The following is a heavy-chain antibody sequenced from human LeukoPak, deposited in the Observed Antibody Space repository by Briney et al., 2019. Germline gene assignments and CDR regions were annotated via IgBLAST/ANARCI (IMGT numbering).Heavy chain of an antibody. CDR2: IYPGDSDT. J-gene: IGHJ4*02. CDR1: GYSFTSYW. D-gene: IGHD5-18*01. CDR3: ARHSKAAMVPYYFDY. Sequence: GESLKISCKGSGYSFTSYWIGWVRQIPGKGLEWMGIIYPGDSDTRYSPSFQGQVTISADKSISTAYLQWSSLKASDTAMYYCARHSKAAMVPYYFDYWGQGTLVTVSS. V-gene: IGHV5-51*01.